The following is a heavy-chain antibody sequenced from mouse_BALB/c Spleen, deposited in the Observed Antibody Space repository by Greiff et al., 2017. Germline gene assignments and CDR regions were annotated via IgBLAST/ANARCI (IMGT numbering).Heavy chain of an antibody. CDR3: AREGGSYYFDY. CDR1: GYAFTNYL. CDR2: INPGSGGT. Sequence: QVQLQQSGAELVRPGTSVKVSCKASGYAFTNYLIEWVKQRPGQGLEWIGVINPGSGGTNYNEKLKGKATLTADKSSSTAYMQLSSLTSDDSAVYFCAREGGSYYFDYWGQGTTLTVSS. J-gene: IGHJ2*01. V-gene: IGHV1-54*01.